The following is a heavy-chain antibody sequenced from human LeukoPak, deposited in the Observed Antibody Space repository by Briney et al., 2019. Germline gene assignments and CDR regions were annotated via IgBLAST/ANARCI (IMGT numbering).Heavy chain of an antibody. V-gene: IGHV3-53*01. Sequence: PGGSLRLSCAASGFTVSSNYMNWVRQAPGKGLEWVSVIYGGGNIYYADSVKGRFTISRDNSKNTLYLQMNSLRAEDTAVYYCARERERGYSYGSGFDYWGQGTLVTVSS. CDR1: GFTVSSNY. CDR3: ARERERGYSYGSGFDY. CDR2: IYGGGNI. D-gene: IGHD5-18*01. J-gene: IGHJ4*02.